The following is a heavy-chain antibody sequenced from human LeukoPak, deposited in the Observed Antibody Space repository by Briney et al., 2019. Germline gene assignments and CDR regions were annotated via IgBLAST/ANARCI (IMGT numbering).Heavy chain of an antibody. V-gene: IGHV3-33*01. CDR3: ARDLGVVVIGNLEY. J-gene: IGHJ4*02. Sequence: GRALRLSCAASGFTFSSYGMHWVRPAPGKGLEWVAVIWYDGSNKYYADSVKGRFTISRDNSKNTLYLQMNSLRAEDTAVYYCARDLGVVVIGNLEYWGQGTLVTVSS. CDR1: GFTFSSYG. CDR2: IWYDGSNK. D-gene: IGHD3-22*01.